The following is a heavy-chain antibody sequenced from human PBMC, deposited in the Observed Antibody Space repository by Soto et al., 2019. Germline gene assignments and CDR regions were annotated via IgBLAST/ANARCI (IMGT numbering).Heavy chain of an antibody. D-gene: IGHD4-17*01. J-gene: IGHJ5*02. CDR2: IDDSGNT. CDR1: GASISSGAYD. V-gene: IGHV4-31*03. CDR3: AGHPYGESWFDP. Sequence: QVQLQESGPGLVKPSQTLSHTCTVSGASISSGAYDWSWIRQHPGKGLEWIGHIDDSGNTYYNPSLKNRVIISADTSKYHFSLRLTFVSAADTAVYYCAGHPYGESWFDPWGQGTLVTVSS.